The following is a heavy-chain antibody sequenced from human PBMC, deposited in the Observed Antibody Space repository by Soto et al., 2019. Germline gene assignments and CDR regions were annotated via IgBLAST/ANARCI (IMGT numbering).Heavy chain of an antibody. J-gene: IGHJ6*02. CDR2: INHSGST. D-gene: IGHD6-6*01. CDR3: ARGRDIAARSLRYYYYGMDV. V-gene: IGHV4-34*01. Sequence: LLTQSHTCAVYGGSSRGYYWSRIRQPQGKGLEWIGEINHSGSTNYNPSLKSRVTISVDTSKNQFSLKLSSVTAADTAVYYCARGRDIAARSLRYYYYGMDVWGQGTTVTV. CDR1: GGSSRGYY.